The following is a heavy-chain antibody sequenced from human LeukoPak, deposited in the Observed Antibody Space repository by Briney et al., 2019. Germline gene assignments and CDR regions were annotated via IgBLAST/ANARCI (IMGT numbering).Heavy chain of an antibody. V-gene: IGHV4-59*01. CDR1: AGSIRTYY. D-gene: IGHD4-17*01. Sequence: SETLSLTCTVSAGSIRTYYWSWIRQPPGKGLEWIGCISHSGSTDYNPSLKSRLTMSVDTSKNQFSLKLTSVTAADTAMYYCARGLRSRDYYYYGLDVWGPGTTVTVSS. CDR3: ARGLRSRDYYYYGLDV. J-gene: IGHJ6*02. CDR2: ISHSGST.